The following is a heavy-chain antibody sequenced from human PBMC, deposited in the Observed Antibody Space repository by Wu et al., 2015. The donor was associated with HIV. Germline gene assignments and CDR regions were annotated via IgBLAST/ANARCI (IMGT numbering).Heavy chain of an antibody. CDR2: INPGGVKV. D-gene: IGHD6-6*01. CDR1: GYNFTSNY. CDR3: AASSSSVRKDDY. Sequence: QVQLVQSGGEVKKPGASVKVSCKTSGYNFTSNYIHWVRHAPGQGLEWMGVINPGGVKVSYAQKFQGRVTMTSDTSTSTVYMALSSLRSEDTAMYYCAASSSSVRKDDYWGQGTLVTVSS. J-gene: IGHJ4*02. V-gene: IGHV1-46*01.